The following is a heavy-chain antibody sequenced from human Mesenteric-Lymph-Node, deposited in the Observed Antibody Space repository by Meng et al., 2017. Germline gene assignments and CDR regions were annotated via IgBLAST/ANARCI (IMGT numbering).Heavy chain of an antibody. V-gene: IGHV4-30-4*01. CDR1: GGSISSGDYY. CDR2: IYYSGST. CDR3: ARGQRSYSGSYPEWFDP. D-gene: IGHD1-26*01. Sequence: QVQRHESGPGLLKPSQTLSLTCTVSGGSISSGDYYWSWIRQPPGKGLEWIGCIYYSGSTYYTPSLKGRVTISVDTSKNQFSLNLSSVTAADTAVYYCARGQRSYSGSYPEWFDPWGQGTLVTVSS. J-gene: IGHJ5*02.